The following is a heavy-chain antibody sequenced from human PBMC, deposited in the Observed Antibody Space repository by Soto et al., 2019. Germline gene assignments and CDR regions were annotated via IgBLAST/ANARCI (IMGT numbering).Heavy chain of an antibody. CDR2: ISWNSGSI. CDR3: ARDTNYYYYYMDV. J-gene: IGHJ6*03. V-gene: IGHV3-9*01. CDR1: GFTFDDYA. Sequence: GGSLRLSCAASGFTFDDYAMHWVRQAPGKGLEWVSGISWNSGSIGYADSVKGRFTISRDNAKNSLYLQMNSLRAEDTALYYCARDTNYYYYYMDVWGKGTTVTVSS.